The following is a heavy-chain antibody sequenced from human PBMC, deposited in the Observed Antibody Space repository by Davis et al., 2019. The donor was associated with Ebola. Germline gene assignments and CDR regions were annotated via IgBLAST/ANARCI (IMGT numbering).Heavy chain of an antibody. V-gene: IGHV3-30-3*01. CDR2: ISYDGSNK. D-gene: IGHD3-16*01. CDR3: ARDGPLFALGDYYYGMDV. J-gene: IGHJ6*02. Sequence: PGGSLRLSCAASGFTFSRYPMYWVRQAPGKGLEWVALISYDGSNKYYADSVKGRFTISRDNSKNTLYLQMNSLRAEDTAVYYCARDGPLFALGDYYYGMDVWGQGTTVTVSS. CDR1: GFTFSRYP.